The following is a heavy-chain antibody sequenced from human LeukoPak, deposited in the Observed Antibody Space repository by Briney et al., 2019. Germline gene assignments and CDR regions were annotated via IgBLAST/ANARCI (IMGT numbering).Heavy chain of an antibody. Sequence: PGGSLRLSCAASGFTFSNAWMSWVRQAPGKGLEWVSYISVRGGDIYYADSVKGRFTVSRDNAKNSLYLQMHTLRDEDTAVYYCARDKGRGYSYGWDYWGQGTLVTVSS. CDR3: ARDKGRGYSYGWDY. D-gene: IGHD5-18*01. CDR1: GFTFSNAW. V-gene: IGHV3-48*02. CDR2: ISVRGGDI. J-gene: IGHJ4*02.